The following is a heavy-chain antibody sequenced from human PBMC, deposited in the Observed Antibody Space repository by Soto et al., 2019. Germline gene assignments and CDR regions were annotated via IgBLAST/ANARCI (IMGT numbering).Heavy chain of an antibody. V-gene: IGHV3-23*01. D-gene: IGHD3-3*01. Sequence: LRLSCAASGFTFSSYAMAWVRQAPGKGLEWVSAIGGRGTSTDYADSVRGRFTISRDNSQNTLYLQMKSLRAEDTAVYYCAKRVNTYYFDYWGQGTLVTV. CDR1: GFTFSSYA. CDR2: IGGRGTST. CDR3: AKRVNTYYFDY. J-gene: IGHJ4*02.